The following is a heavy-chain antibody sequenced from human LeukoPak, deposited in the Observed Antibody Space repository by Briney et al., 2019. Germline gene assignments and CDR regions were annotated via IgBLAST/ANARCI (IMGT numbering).Heavy chain of an antibody. CDR2: IKQDGSEK. CDR3: ARLRGYSYGYIVDY. Sequence: SWIRQPPGKGLEWVANIKQDGSEKYYVDSVKGRFTISRDNAKNSLYLQMNSLRAEDTAVYYCARLRGYSYGYIVDYWGQGTLVTVSS. J-gene: IGHJ4*02. V-gene: IGHV3-7*01. D-gene: IGHD5-18*01.